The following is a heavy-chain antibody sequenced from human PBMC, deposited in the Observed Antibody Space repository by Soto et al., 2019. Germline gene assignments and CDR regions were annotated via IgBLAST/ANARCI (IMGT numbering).Heavy chain of an antibody. V-gene: IGHV3-23*01. CDR3: AMSHYDILDC. D-gene: IGHD3-9*01. CDR1: GFTFSSYA. J-gene: IGHJ4*02. Sequence: VQLLESGGGLVQPGGSLRLSCAASGFTFSSYAMSWVRQAPGKGLEWVSAINEGPGDTFYADSVKGRFTISRDDSKDTLNLQINSLRAEETAIYLCAMSHYDILDCGGQGTLFTVSS. CDR2: INEGPGDT.